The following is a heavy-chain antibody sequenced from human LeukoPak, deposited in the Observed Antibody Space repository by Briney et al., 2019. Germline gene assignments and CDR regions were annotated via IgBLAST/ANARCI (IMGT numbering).Heavy chain of an antibody. D-gene: IGHD5-12*01. CDR2: IIPIFGTA. CDR3: ARDYDRWFDP. CDR1: GGTFSSYA. J-gene: IGHJ5*02. Sequence: ASVKVSCKASGGTFSSYAISWVRQAPGQGLEWMGGIIPIFGTANYAQKFQGRVTITADESTSTAYMEQSSLRSEDTAVYYCARDYDRWFDPWGQGTLVTVSS. V-gene: IGHV1-69*13.